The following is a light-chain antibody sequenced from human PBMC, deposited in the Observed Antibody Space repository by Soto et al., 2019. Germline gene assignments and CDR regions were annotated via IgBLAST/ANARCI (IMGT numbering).Light chain of an antibody. CDR1: QSISSW. CDR2: DAS. Sequence: DIPMTHSPSTLSASVGDIVTITCRASQSISSWLAWYQQKPGKAPKLLIYDASSLESGVPSRFSDSGSGTEFTLTISSLQPDDFATYYCQQYNSYSLTLGQGTKVDIK. J-gene: IGKJ1*01. V-gene: IGKV1-5*01. CDR3: QQYNSYSLT.